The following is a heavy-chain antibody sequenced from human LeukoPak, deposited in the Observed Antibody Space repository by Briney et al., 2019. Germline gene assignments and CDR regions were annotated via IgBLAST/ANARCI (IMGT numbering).Heavy chain of an antibody. CDR1: GDSVSSNSAA. CDR2: TYYRSKWYN. D-gene: IGHD6-13*01. CDR3: ARVSSSWLAGYWYFDL. Sequence: QTLSLTCAISGDSVSSNSAAWNWIRQSPSRGLEWLGRTYYRSKWYNDYAVSVKSRITINPDTSKNQFSLQLNSVTPEDTAVYYCARVSSSWLAGYWYFDLWGRGTLVTVSS. V-gene: IGHV6-1*01. J-gene: IGHJ2*01.